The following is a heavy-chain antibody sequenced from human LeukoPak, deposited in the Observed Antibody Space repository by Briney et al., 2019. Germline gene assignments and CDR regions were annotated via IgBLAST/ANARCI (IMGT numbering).Heavy chain of an antibody. CDR3: ARDKSGGVGATYDY. V-gene: IGHV1-2*04. J-gene: IGHJ4*02. D-gene: IGHD1-26*01. CDR2: INPNSGGT. CDR1: GYTFTGYY. Sequence: ASVKVSCKASGYTFTGYYMHWVRQAPGQGLEWMGWINPNSGGTNYAQKFQGWVTMTRDTSISTAYMELSRLRSDDTAVYYCARDKSGGVGATYDYWGQGTLVTVSS.